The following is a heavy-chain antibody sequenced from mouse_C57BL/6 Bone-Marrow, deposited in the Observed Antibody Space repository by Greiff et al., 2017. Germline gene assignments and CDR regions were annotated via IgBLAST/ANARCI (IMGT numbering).Heavy chain of an antibody. CDR1: GYTFTSYW. CDR3: ARGGIYYDYDGDAMDY. CDR2: IDPSDSYT. J-gene: IGHJ4*01. Sequence: VQLQQPGAELVMPGASVKLSCKASGYTFTSYWMHWVKQRPGQGLEWIGEIDPSDSYTNYNQKFKGKSTLTVDKYSSTAYMQLSSLTSEDSAVYYCARGGIYYDYDGDAMDYWGQGTSVTVSS. V-gene: IGHV1-69*01. D-gene: IGHD2-4*01.